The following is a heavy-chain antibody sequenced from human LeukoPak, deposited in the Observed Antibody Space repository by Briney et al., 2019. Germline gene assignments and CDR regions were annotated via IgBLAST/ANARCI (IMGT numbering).Heavy chain of an antibody. D-gene: IGHD6-19*01. J-gene: IGHJ6*02. Sequence: SETLSLTCTVSGGSISSYYWSWLRQPPGKGLEWIGYIYYSGSTNYNPSLKSRVTISVDTSKNQFSLKLSSVTAEDTAVYYCAREEWQWLIPVYYGMDVWGQGTTVTVSS. V-gene: IGHV4-59*12. CDR1: GGSISSYY. CDR2: IYYSGST. CDR3: AREEWQWLIPVYYGMDV.